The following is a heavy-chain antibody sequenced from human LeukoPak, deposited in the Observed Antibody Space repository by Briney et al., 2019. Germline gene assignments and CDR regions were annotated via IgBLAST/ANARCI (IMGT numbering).Heavy chain of an antibody. CDR2: ISVRSNYI. D-gene: IGHD3-22*01. V-gene: IGHV3-21*01. CDR1: GYTFSSFS. Sequence: MAGGSLRLSCAASGYTFSSFSINWVRQAPGKGLEWVSSISVRSNYIYYADSVRGRFSISRDDARDSLYLQMNSLRAEDTAVYYCARDSHYYDSSGYYDSPRWYFDLWGRGTLVTVSS. CDR3: ARDSHYYDSSGYYDSPRWYFDL. J-gene: IGHJ2*01.